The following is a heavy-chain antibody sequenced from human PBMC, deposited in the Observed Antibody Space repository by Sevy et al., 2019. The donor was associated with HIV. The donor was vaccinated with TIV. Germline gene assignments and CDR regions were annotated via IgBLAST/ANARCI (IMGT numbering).Heavy chain of an antibody. CDR3: AREHTGSFPDF. D-gene: IGHD1-26*01. Sequence: GGSLRLSCAASGFTFRDYPMNWIRQAPGKGLEWLSYISRASDSIYYADSVMGRFTVSRDNAKNSLYLQMDRLSDEDTAIYYCAREHTGSFPDFWGQGILVTVSS. V-gene: IGHV3-48*02. J-gene: IGHJ4*02. CDR1: GFTFRDYP. CDR2: ISRASDSI.